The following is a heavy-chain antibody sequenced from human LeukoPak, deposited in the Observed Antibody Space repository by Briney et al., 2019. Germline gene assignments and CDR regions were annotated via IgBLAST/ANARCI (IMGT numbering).Heavy chain of an antibody. J-gene: IGHJ4*02. CDR2: IYYSGST. V-gene: IGHV4-59*08. CDR1: GGSISSYY. CDR3: ARLPSY. Sequence: SETLSLTCTVSGGSISSYYWSWIRQPPGKGLEWIGYIYYSGSTNYNPSLKSRVTISVDTSKNQFSLKLSSVTATDTAVYYCARLPSYWGQGTLVTVSS.